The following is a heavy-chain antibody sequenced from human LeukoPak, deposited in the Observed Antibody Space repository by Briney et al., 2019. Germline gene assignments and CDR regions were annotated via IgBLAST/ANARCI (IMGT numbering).Heavy chain of an antibody. CDR1: GFTFSDYA. CDR2: ISGGGDSA. V-gene: IGHV3-23*01. Sequence: GGSLRLSCAASGFTFSDYAMTWVRQTPGKGVEWFSVISGGGDSADYADSMKGRFTISRDNSKNTLYLQMNSLRAEDTALYYCAKLGCTGTFCYANYWGQGTLVTVSS. CDR3: AKLGCTGTFCYANY. D-gene: IGHD2-2*01. J-gene: IGHJ4*02.